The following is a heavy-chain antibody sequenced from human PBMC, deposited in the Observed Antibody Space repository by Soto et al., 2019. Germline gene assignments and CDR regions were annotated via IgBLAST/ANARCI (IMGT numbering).Heavy chain of an antibody. CDR1: GYTFTSYG. D-gene: IGHD3-16*01. V-gene: IGHV1-18*04. Sequence: QVQLVQSGAEVKKPGASVKVSCKASGYTFTSYGISWVRQAPGQGLEWMGWISAYNGNTNYAQKLQGRVTMTTDTSASRAYVELRSLRSDDTAVYYWAAELGGGEGDYWGQGTLVTVSS. CDR2: ISAYNGNT. J-gene: IGHJ4*02. CDR3: AAELGGGEGDY.